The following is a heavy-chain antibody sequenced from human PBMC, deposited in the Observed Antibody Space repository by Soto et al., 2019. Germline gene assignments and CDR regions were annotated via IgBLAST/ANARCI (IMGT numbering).Heavy chain of an antibody. V-gene: IGHV3-30*18. Sequence: QVQLVESGGGVVQPGRSLRLSCAASGFTFSSYGMHWVRQAPGKGLEWVAVISYDGSNKYYADSVKGRFTISRDNSNNTLYLQMNSLRAEDTAVYYCAKDPATVTTYYYYYGMDVWGQGTTVTVSS. CDR3: AKDPATVTTYYYYYGMDV. J-gene: IGHJ6*02. CDR2: ISYDGSNK. D-gene: IGHD4-17*01. CDR1: GFTFSSYG.